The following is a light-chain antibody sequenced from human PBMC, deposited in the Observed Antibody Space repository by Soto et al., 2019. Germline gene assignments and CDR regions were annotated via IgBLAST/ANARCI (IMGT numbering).Light chain of an antibody. Sequence: DVVMTHTPLALPVTLGQPGSISLSSNQILVHSDGIAYFSWFQQRPGRSPRRLIYKVANRDSGVPARFSGSGSGTDFALKISRVEAQDVGVYYGMKGTHWPINFGQGKRREIK. CDR2: KVA. CDR1: QILVHSDGIAY. J-gene: IGKJ5*01. V-gene: IGKV2-30*02. CDR3: MKGTHWPIN.